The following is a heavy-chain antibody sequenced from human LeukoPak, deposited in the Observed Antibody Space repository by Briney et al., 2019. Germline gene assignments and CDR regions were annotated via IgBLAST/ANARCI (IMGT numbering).Heavy chain of an antibody. CDR1: GFTFSSYW. CDR2: INSDGSST. Sequence: HPGGSLRLSCAASGFTFSSYWMHWVRQAPGKGLVWVSRINSDGSSTSYADSAKGRFTISRDNAKNTLYLQMNSLRAEDTAVYYCARDGLRYFDWFFPTNWFDPWGQGTLVTVSS. CDR3: ARDGLRYFDWFFPTNWFDP. D-gene: IGHD3-9*01. V-gene: IGHV3-74*01. J-gene: IGHJ5*02.